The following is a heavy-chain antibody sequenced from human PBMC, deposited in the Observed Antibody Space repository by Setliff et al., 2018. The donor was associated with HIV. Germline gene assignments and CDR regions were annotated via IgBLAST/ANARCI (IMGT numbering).Heavy chain of an antibody. Sequence: GASVKVSCKASGYTFTGYYMHWVRQAPGQGLEWMGWINPNSGGTNYAQKFQGWVTMTRDTSISTAYMELSRLRSDDTAVYYCARVPNRAGGAFDIWGQGTMVTVSS. V-gene: IGHV1-2*04. CDR3: ARVPNRAGGAFDI. J-gene: IGHJ3*02. CDR2: INPNSGGT. CDR1: GYTFTGYY.